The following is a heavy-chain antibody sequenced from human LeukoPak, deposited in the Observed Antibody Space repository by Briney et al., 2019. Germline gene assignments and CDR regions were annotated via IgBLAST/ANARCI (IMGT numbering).Heavy chain of an antibody. V-gene: IGHV4-61*02. Sequence: SQTLSLTCTVSGGSISSGSYYWSWIRQPAGTGLEWIGRIYTSGSTNYNPSLKSRVTISVDTSKNQFSLKLSSVTAADTAVYYCARESYCGGDCYSEDWGQGTLVTVSS. CDR1: GGSISSGSYY. CDR2: IYTSGST. D-gene: IGHD2-21*02. J-gene: IGHJ4*02. CDR3: ARESYCGGDCYSED.